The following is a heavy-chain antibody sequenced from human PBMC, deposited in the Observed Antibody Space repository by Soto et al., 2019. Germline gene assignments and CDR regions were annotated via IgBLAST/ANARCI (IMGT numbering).Heavy chain of an antibody. D-gene: IGHD6-13*01. Sequence: ASVKVSCKASGYTFTSYAMHWVRQAPGQRLEWMGWINAGNGNTRYSQKFQGRVTITRDTSASTAYMELSSLRSEDTAVYYCAFKRYSSSWYVGYYYYGMDVWGQGTTVTVSS. CDR3: AFKRYSSSWYVGYYYYGMDV. J-gene: IGHJ6*02. CDR2: INAGNGNT. CDR1: GYTFTSYA. V-gene: IGHV1-3*01.